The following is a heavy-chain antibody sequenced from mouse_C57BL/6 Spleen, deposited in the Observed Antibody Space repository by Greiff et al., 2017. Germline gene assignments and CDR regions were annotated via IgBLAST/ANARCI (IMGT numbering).Heavy chain of an antibody. V-gene: IGHV5-6*01. D-gene: IGHD2-1*01. CDR3: ARHDDYGNVFAY. CDR1: GFTFSSYG. J-gene: IGHJ3*01. Sequence: EVQLVESGGDLVKPGGSLKLSCAASGFTFSSYGMSWVRQTPDKRLEWVATISSGGSYTYYPDSVKGRFTISRDNDKNTLYLQMSSLKSEDTAMYYCARHDDYGNVFAYWGQGTLVTVSA. CDR2: ISSGGSYT.